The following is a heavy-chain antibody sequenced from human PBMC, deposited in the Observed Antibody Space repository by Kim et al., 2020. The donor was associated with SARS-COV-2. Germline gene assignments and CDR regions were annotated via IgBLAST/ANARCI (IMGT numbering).Heavy chain of an antibody. CDR2: ISYDGSNK. D-gene: IGHD2-2*01. J-gene: IGHJ6*02. Sequence: GGSLRLSCAASGFTFSSYGMHWVRQAPGKGLEWVAVISYDGSNKYYADSVKGRFTISRDNSKNTLYLQMNSLRAEDTAVYYCAKSIGYCSSTSCYAPDYYYGMDVWGQGTTVTVSS. CDR3: AKSIGYCSSTSCYAPDYYYGMDV. CDR1: GFTFSSYG. V-gene: IGHV3-30*18.